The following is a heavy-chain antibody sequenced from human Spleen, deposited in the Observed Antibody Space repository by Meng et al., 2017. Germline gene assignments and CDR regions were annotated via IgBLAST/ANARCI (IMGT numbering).Heavy chain of an antibody. J-gene: IGHJ4*02. V-gene: IGHV4-61*05. Sequence: SETLSLTCTVSGGSISSSSFYWGWIRQPPGKGLEWIGYIHYGGSTNYNPSLKSRVTISLDTSKNQFSLKLSSVTAADTAVYYCARTDRYSSTWSDYWGQGTPVTVSS. CDR3: ARTDRYSSTWSDY. CDR2: IHYGGST. D-gene: IGHD6-13*01. CDR1: GGSISSSSFY.